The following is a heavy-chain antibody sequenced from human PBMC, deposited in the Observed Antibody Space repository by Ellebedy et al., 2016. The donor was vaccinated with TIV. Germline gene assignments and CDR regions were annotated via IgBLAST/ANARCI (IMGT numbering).Heavy chain of an antibody. CDR1: GFTFSSST. J-gene: IGHJ4*02. CDR3: VSHTSTWRDY. V-gene: IGHV3-64D*09. CDR2: ISHSGGST. Sequence: GESLKISCSASGFTFSSSTMHWVRQAPGKGLEYVSAISHSGGSTYYADSVKVRFTISRDNSKNTLYLQMSSLRAEDTAMYYCVSHTSTWRDYWGQGTLVTVSS. D-gene: IGHD6-13*01.